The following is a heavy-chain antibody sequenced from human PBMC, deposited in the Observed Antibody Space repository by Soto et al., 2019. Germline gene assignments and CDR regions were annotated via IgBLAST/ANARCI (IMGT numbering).Heavy chain of an antibody. CDR1: GGSFSGYY. V-gene: IGHV4-34*01. J-gene: IGHJ6*02. CDR2: INHSGST. Sequence: PSETLSLTCAVYGGSFSGYYWSWIRQPPGKGLEWIGEINHSGSTNYNPSLKSRVTISVGTSKNQFSLKLSSVTAADTAVYYCARGGLTTVDYYYYGMDVWGQGTTVTVS. CDR3: ARGGLTTVDYYYYGMDV. D-gene: IGHD4-4*01.